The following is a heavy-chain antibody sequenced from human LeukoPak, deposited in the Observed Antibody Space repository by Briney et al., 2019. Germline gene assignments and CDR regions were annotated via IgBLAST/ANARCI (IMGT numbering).Heavy chain of an antibody. CDR3: TTSDINYRPFDN. V-gene: IGHV3-21*01. Sequence: PGGSLRLSCAASAITGYSMHWVRQAPGKGLEWVCPIRSSSNYIYCADSVKGRFTISRDNAKNSLFLQVSSLRAEDTAVYYCTTSDINYRPFDNWGQGTLVTVSS. CDR2: IRSSSNYI. CDR1: AITGYS. D-gene: IGHD4-11*01. J-gene: IGHJ4*02.